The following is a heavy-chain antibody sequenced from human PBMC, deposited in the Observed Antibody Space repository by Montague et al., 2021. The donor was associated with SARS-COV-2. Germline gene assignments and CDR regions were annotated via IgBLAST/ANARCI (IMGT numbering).Heavy chain of an antibody. CDR2: IDWDXDK. Sequence: PALVKPTQTLTLTCTFSGFSLSTSGMCVSWIRQPQGKALEWLARIDWDXDKYYSTSLKTRLTISKDTSKNQVVLTMTNMDPVDTATYYCARMTVAGIPFDYWGQGTLVTVSS. J-gene: IGHJ4*02. D-gene: IGHD6-19*01. CDR1: GFSLSTSGMC. V-gene: IGHV2-70*11. CDR3: ARMTVAGIPFDY.